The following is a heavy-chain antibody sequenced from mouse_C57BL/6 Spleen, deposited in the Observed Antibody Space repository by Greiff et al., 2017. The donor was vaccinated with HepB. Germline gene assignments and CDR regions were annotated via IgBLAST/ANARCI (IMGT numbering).Heavy chain of an antibody. D-gene: IGHD1-1*01. CDR3: ASGTTVVAYYYAMDY. Sequence: QVQLQQPGAELVKPGASVKMSCKASGYTFTSYWITWVKQRPGQGLEWIGDIYPGSGGTNYNEKFKSKATLTVDTSSSTAYMQLSSLTSEDSAVYYCASGTTVVAYYYAMDYWGQGTSVTVSS. CDR2: IYPGSGGT. V-gene: IGHV1-55*01. CDR1: GYTFTSYW. J-gene: IGHJ4*01.